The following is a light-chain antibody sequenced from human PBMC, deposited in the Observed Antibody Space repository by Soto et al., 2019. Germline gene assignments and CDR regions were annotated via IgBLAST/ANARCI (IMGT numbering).Light chain of an antibody. CDR3: SSFAGNNNLV. V-gene: IGLV2-8*01. CDR2: EVS. Sequence: QSALTQPPSASGSPGQSVTISCTGTSSDVGGYNYVSWYQQHPGKAPKLMISEVSKRPSGVPDRFSGSKSGNTASLTVSGLQADEADYYCSSFAGNNNLVFGGGTQLTVL. J-gene: IGLJ2*01. CDR1: SSDVGGYNY.